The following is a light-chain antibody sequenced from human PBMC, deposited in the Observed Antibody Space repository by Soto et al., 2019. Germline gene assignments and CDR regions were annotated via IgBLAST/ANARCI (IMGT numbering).Light chain of an antibody. Sequence: QSALTQPASVSGSPGQSITISCTGTSSGVGSYNLVSWYQQHPGKAPKPMIYEDIERPSGVSNRFSGSKSGNTASLTISGLQTEDEADYYCCSYAGGTSVVFGGGTKVTVL. V-gene: IGLV2-23*01. CDR3: CSYAGGTSVV. J-gene: IGLJ2*01. CDR2: EDI. CDR1: SSGVGSYNL.